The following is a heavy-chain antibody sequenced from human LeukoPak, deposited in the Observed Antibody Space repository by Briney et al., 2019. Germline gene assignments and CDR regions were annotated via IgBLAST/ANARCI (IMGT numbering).Heavy chain of an antibody. CDR2: IYSSGTT. CDR3: ARNYVGYAFDI. CDR1: GGSVSSYY. D-gene: IGHD1-7*01. Sequence: SETLSLTCTVSGGSVSSYYWSWIRQPPGKGLEWIGYIYSSGTTNYNPSLKTGVTISVDTSKNQFSLKLSSVTAADTAVYYCARNYVGYAFDIWGQGTMVTVSP. V-gene: IGHV4-59*02. J-gene: IGHJ3*02.